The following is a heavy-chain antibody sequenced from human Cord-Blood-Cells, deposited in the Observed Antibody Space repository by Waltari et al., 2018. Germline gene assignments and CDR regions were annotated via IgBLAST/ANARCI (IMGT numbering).Heavy chain of an antibody. J-gene: IGHJ3*02. Sequence: QVQLQESGPGLVKPSETLSLTCTVSGGSISSYYWSWIRQPPGMGLEWIGYIYYSGSTNYNPSLKSRVTISVDTSKNQFSLKLSSVTAADTAVYYCARDFQRYGIVGATGAFDIWGQGTMVTVSS. D-gene: IGHD1-26*01. CDR3: ARDFQRYGIVGATGAFDI. CDR2: IYYSGST. CDR1: GGSISSYY. V-gene: IGHV4-59*01.